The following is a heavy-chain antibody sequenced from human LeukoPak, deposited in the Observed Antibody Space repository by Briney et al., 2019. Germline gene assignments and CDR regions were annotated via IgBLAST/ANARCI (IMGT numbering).Heavy chain of an antibody. CDR3: AKAHDYGDLPFDY. CDR2: IKQDGSDK. D-gene: IGHD4-17*01. Sequence: GGSLRLSCAASGFTFSTYWMSWVRQAPGKGLEWVANIKQDGSDKYYVDSVKGRFTISRDNAKNSLFLQMNSLRAEDTAVYYCAKAHDYGDLPFDYWGQGTLVTVSS. CDR1: GFTFSTYW. J-gene: IGHJ4*02. V-gene: IGHV3-7*03.